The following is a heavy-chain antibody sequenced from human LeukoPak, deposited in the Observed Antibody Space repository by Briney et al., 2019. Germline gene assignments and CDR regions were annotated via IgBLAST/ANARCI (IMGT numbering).Heavy chain of an antibody. V-gene: IGHV3-23*01. CDR1: GFTFTSYA. J-gene: IGHJ5*02. CDR2: ISVSGGST. D-gene: IGHD1-26*01. Sequence: GGSLRLSCAASGFTFTSYAMSCVRQAPGKGLGWLSAISVSGGSTYYADSVKGRFTISRDNSKNTLYLQMNSLRAEDTAVYYCAKSAEVQSGSYYGSWFDPWGQGTLVTVSS. CDR3: AKSAEVQSGSYYGSWFDP.